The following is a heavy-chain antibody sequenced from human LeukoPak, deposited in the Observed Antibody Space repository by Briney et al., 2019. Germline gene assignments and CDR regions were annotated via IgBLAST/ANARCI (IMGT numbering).Heavy chain of an antibody. D-gene: IGHD3-3*01. CDR1: GCTFTSYA. CDR3: AREWLLDDFWSGYFDY. J-gene: IGHJ4*02. V-gene: IGHV1-69*06. CDR2: IIPFFGSV. Sequence: SEKVSCKASGCTFTSYALTWVRQAPGQGLEWMGGIIPFFGSVNYAQKFQGRVTITADKSTSTAYMELSSLRSEDTAVYYCAREWLLDDFWSGYFDYWGQGTLVTVSS.